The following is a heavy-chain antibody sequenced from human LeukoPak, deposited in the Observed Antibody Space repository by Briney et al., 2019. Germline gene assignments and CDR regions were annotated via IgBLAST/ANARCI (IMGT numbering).Heavy chain of an antibody. D-gene: IGHD3-22*01. Sequence: SDTLSLTCAVSAGSICNSYCSWARQPPGKGLEFIGYISTGGDINYNPSLRSRATMSINTSNNQLSLTLTSVTTADTAVYFCVRGPGRGYDLEPWGQGFLVTVSS. CDR2: ISTGGDI. V-gene: IGHV4-4*08. CDR1: AGSICNSY. CDR3: VRGPGRGYDLEP. J-gene: IGHJ5*02.